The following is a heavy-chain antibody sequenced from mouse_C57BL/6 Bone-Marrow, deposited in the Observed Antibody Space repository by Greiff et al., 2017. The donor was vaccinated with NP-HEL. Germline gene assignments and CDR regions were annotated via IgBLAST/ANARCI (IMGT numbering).Heavy chain of an antibody. CDR3: ARRVYHWYFDV. V-gene: IGHV1-63*01. Sequence: QVHVKQSGAELVRPGTSVKMSCKASGYTFTNYWIGWAKQRPGHGLEWIGDIYPGGGYTNYNEKFKGKATLTADKSSSTAYMQFSSLTSEDSAIYYCARRVYHWYFDVWGTGTTVTVSS. J-gene: IGHJ1*03. CDR1: GYTFTNYW. CDR2: IYPGGGYT.